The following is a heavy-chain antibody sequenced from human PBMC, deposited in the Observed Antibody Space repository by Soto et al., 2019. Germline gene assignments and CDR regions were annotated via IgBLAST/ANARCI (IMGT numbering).Heavy chain of an antibody. Sequence: PGGSLRLSCAASGFTFSSYGMHWVRQAPGKGLEWVAVISYDGSNKYYADSVKGRFTISRDNSKNTLYLQMNSLRAEDTAVYYCAKDRFRWYFDLWGRGTLVTVSS. CDR1: GFTFSSYG. J-gene: IGHJ2*01. CDR3: AKDRFRWYFDL. V-gene: IGHV3-30*18. CDR2: ISYDGSNK.